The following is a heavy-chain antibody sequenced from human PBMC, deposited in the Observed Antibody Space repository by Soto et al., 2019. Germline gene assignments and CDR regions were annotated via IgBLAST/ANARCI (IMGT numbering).Heavy chain of an antibody. CDR1: GFTFSDYY. V-gene: IGHV3-11*06. D-gene: IGHD5-12*01. CDR2: ISSSSSYT. Sequence: VQLVESGGGLVKPGGSLRLSCAASGFTFSDYYMSWIRQAPGKGLEWVSYISSSSSYTNYADSVKGRFTISRDNAKNSLYLQMNSLRAEDTAVYYCAREGYSGYATYDYWGQGTLVTVSS. CDR3: AREGYSGYATYDY. J-gene: IGHJ4*02.